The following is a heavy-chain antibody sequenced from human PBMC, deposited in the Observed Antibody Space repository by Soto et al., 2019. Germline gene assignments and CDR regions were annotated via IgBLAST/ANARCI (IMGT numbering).Heavy chain of an antibody. J-gene: IGHJ6*02. D-gene: IGHD2-15*01. CDR1: GASFSGYY. V-gene: IGHV4-34*01. Sequence: SETLSLTCAVHGASFSGYYWSWVRQSPGKGLEWIGEITHSGTTNYSPSLKSRVTISVDTSKNHFFLSLRSVTAADTGVYYFARVSCSGGSCYLKSSYKYYVMDVWGQGNTVTGSS. CDR3: ARVSCSGGSCYLKSSYKYYVMDV. CDR2: ITHSGTT.